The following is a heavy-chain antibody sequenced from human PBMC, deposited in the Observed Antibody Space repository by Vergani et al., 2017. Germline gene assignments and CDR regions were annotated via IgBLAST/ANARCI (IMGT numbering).Heavy chain of an antibody. V-gene: IGHV1-18*04. CDR3: SGDPDIVVVXAAPYYYYYYGMDV. CDR2: ISAYNGNT. J-gene: IGHJ6*02. D-gene: IGHD2-2*01. Sequence: QVQLVQSGAEVKKPGASVKVSCKASGYTFTSYGISWVRQAPGQGLEWMGWISAYNGNTNYAQKLQGRVTMTTDTSTSTAYMELRSLRSDDTAVYYCSGDPDIVVVXAAPYYYYYYGMDVWSQATTVTVSS. CDR1: GYTFTSYG.